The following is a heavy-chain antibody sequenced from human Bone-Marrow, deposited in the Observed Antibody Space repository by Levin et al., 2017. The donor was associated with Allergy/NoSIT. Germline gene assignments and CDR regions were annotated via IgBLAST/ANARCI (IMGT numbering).Heavy chain of an antibody. CDR2: ISVSGGST. CDR3: AKGMYYTDSSGDRVFDY. J-gene: IGHJ4*02. D-gene: IGHD3-22*01. CDR1: GFTFTNYA. V-gene: IGHV3-23*01. Sequence: GGSLRLSCEASGFTFTNYAMNWVRQAPGKGLEWVSGISVSGGSTYYADSVKGRFTISRDNSKKTVHLQMNSLRADDTAVYYCAKGMYYTDSSGDRVFDYWGQGTLVTVSS.